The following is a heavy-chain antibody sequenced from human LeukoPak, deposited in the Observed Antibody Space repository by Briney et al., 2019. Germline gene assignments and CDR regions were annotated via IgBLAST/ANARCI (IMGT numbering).Heavy chain of an antibody. CDR2: IKQDGSEK. CDR1: GFTFSDYW. J-gene: IGHJ3*02. V-gene: IGHV3-7*01. D-gene: IGHD2-2*01. CDR3: ARGLASQGRLYCSSTRCSKGTFDI. Sequence: GGSLRLSCAASGFTFSDYWMTWVRQAPGKGLEGVANIKQDGSEKYYLDSVKGRFTISRDNAKNSLYLQMNSLRVEDTAVYYCARGLASQGRLYCSSTRCSKGTFDIWGQGTMVTVSS.